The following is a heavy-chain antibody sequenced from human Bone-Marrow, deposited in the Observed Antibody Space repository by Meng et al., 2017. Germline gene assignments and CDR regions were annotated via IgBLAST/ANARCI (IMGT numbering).Heavy chain of an antibody. V-gene: IGHV1-8*01. CDR3: ARGRRGDWWAPNSWFDP. CDR1: GYTFTSYD. CDR2: MNPNSGNT. D-gene: IGHD2-21*02. Sequence: QVQLVQSGAEGKKPGASVKVSCKASGYTFTSYDINWVRQATGQGLEWMGWMNPNSGNTGYAQKFQGRVTMTRNTSISTAYMELSSLRPEDTAVYYCARGRRGDWWAPNSWFDPWGQGTLVTVSS. J-gene: IGHJ5*02.